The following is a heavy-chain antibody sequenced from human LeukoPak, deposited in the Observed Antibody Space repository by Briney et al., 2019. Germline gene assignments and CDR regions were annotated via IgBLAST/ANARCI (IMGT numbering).Heavy chain of an antibody. V-gene: IGHV3-48*04. CDR1: GFTFSSYA. CDR3: ARIRVTMVRGVIINSWQPGPPSQSDV. J-gene: IGHJ6*02. CDR2: INGRGGII. Sequence: GGSLRLSCAASGFTFSSYAMSWVRQAPGKGLEWLSHINGRGGIINYADSVKGRFTISRDNARNSLDLHMSSLGAEDTAVYYCARIRVTMVRGVIINSWQPGPPSQSDVWGQGTTVTVSS. D-gene: IGHD3-10*01.